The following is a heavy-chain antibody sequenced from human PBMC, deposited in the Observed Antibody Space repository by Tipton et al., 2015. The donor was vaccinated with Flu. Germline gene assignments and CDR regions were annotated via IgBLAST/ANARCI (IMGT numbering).Heavy chain of an antibody. V-gene: IGHV4-4*07. CDR2: IYSSGTT. CDR1: GGSISNYY. CDR3: ARAPGRPCSANACPNWFDP. J-gene: IGHJ5*02. Sequence: TLSLTCTVSGGSISNYYWSWIRQPAGKGLEWIGRIYSSGTTYYNPSLKSRVTISVDTSKNQFSLKMSSVTAADTAVYYCARAPGRPCSANACPNWFDPCGQGTLVTVSS. D-gene: IGHD2-15*01.